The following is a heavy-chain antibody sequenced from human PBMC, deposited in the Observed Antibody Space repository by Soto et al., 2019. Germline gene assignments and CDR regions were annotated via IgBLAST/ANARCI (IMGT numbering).Heavy chain of an antibody. CDR1: GFTFSSYS. D-gene: IGHD2-2*01. CDR2: ISSSSSYI. V-gene: IGHV3-21*01. Sequence: EVQLVESGGGLVKPGGSLRLSCAASGFTFSSYSMNWVRQAPGKGLEWVSSISSSSSYIYYADSVKGRFTISRDNAKNSLYLQMNSLRAEDTAVYYCARVGPYCSSTSCCRSSGFDYWGQGTLVTVSS. CDR3: ARVGPYCSSTSCCRSSGFDY. J-gene: IGHJ4*02.